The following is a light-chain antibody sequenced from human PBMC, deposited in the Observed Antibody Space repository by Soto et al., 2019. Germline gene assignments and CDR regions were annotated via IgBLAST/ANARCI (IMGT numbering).Light chain of an antibody. J-gene: IGLJ1*01. Sequence: QSVLTQPASVSGSPGQSITISCTGTISDVGGFNFVSWYQQHPGKAPRLMIYEVTYRPSGVSSRFSGSKSGNTASLTISGLQADDEADYYCSSFTSQTSHYVCGTGTKVTVL. CDR2: EVT. V-gene: IGLV2-14*03. CDR1: ISDVGGFNF. CDR3: SSFTSQTSHYV.